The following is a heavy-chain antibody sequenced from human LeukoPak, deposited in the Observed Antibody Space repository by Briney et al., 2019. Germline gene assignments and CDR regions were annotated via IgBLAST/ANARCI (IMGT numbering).Heavy chain of an antibody. J-gene: IGHJ4*02. D-gene: IGHD4-23*01. Sequence: GGSLRLSCAASGFTFSSYSMNWVRQAPGKGLEWVSYISSSSSTIYYADSVKGRFTISRDNAKNSLYLQMNSLRAEDTAVYYCARRAGGYSHPYDYWGQGILVTVSS. CDR3: ARRAGGYSHPYDY. V-gene: IGHV3-48*01. CDR1: GFTFSSYS. CDR2: ISSSSSTI.